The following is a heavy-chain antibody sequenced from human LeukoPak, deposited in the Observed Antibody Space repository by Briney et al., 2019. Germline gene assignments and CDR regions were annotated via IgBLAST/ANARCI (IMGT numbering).Heavy chain of an antibody. D-gene: IGHD3-22*01. J-gene: IGHJ4*02. CDR2: ISGSGGST. V-gene: IGHV3-23*01. Sequence: GGSLRLSCAASGFTFSSYAMSWVRQAPGKGLEWVSAISGSGGSTYYADSVKGRFTISRDNSKNTLYLQMNSLRAEDTAVYYCAKDPKGYDSSGYYVSKVYFDYWGQGTLVTVSS. CDR1: GFTFSSYA. CDR3: AKDPKGYDSSGYYVSKVYFDY.